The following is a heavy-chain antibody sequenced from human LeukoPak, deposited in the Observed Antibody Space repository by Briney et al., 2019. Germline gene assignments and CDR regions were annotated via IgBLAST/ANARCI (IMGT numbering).Heavy chain of an antibody. J-gene: IGHJ4*02. Sequence: GGSLRLSCAASGFTFSSYGIHWVRQAPGKGLEWVAFIYYDGSNICYADYVKGRFTISRDISKNTLYLQMDSLRAEDTAIYHCARDWKTNSFDYWGQGTLVTVSS. D-gene: IGHD1-1*01. V-gene: IGHV3-33*08. CDR3: ARDWKTNSFDY. CDR1: GFTFSSYG. CDR2: IYYDGSNI.